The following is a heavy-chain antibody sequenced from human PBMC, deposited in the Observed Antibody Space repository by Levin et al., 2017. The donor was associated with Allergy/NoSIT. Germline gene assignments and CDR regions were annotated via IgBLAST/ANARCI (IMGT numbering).Heavy chain of an antibody. J-gene: IGHJ4*02. Sequence: ASVKVSCKASGYTFTSYDINWVRQATGQGLEWMGWMNPNSGNTGYAQKFQGRVTMTRNTSISTAYMELSSLRSEDTAVYYCARGEWELLSGAFDYWGQGTLVTVSS. CDR3: ARGEWELLSGAFDY. D-gene: IGHD1-26*01. V-gene: IGHV1-8*01. CDR1: GYTFTSYD. CDR2: MNPNSGNT.